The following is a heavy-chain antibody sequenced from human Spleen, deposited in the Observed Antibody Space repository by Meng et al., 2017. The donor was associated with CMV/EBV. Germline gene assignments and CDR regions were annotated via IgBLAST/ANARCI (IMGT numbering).Heavy chain of an antibody. CDR1: GYSFTNYW. J-gene: IGHJ4*02. D-gene: IGHD2-15*01. V-gene: IGHV5-51*01. Sequence: GESLKISCKGSGYSFTNYWIGWVRQMPGKGLEWMGIVYPGDSDTRYSPSFQGQVTISADKSISTAYLQWSSLKASDTAIHYCARRTGCSASSCHYFDVWGQGTLVTVSS. CDR3: ARRTGCSASSCHYFDV. CDR2: VYPGDSDT.